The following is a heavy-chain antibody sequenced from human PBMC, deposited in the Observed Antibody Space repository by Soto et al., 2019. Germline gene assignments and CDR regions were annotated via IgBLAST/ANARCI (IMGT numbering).Heavy chain of an antibody. D-gene: IGHD5-12*01. CDR2: ISFDGSNK. Sequence: QVQLVESGGGVVQPGRSLRLSCAASGFTFSSYAMHWVRQAPGKGLEWVAVISFDGSNKYYADSVKDRFTISRDNSKNMLYVQMNSLRAEDTAVYYWGRDRRFGNGYNLGFDYWGQGTLVTVSS. J-gene: IGHJ4*02. CDR3: GRDRRFGNGYNLGFDY. V-gene: IGHV3-30-3*01. CDR1: GFTFSSYA.